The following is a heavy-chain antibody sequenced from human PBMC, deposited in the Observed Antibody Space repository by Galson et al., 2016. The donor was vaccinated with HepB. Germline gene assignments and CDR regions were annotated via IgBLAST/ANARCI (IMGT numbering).Heavy chain of an antibody. CDR3: TREGHGGFDY. CDR1: GFTFGSYW. V-gene: IGHV3-7*01. Sequence: SLRLSCAASGFTFGSYWMSWIRQAPGSGLEWVANIKQDGSEKGYVDSVEGRFTISRDNAKNSLYLQMNSLRVEATGVYYCTREGHGGFDYWGQGTLVIVSS. D-gene: IGHD3-16*01. J-gene: IGHJ4*02. CDR2: IKQDGSEK.